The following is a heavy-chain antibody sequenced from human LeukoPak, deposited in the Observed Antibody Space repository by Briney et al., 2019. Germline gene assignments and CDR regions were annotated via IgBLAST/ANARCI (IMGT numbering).Heavy chain of an antibody. CDR3: ARDLVVPAAPGLYYYYMDV. Sequence: PGGSPRLSCAASGFTFSSYSMNWVRQAPGKGLEWVSSISSSSSYIYYADSVKGRFTISRDNAKNSLYLQMNSLRAEDTAVYYCARDLVVPAAPGLYYYYMDVWGKGTTVTVSS. CDR1: GFTFSSYS. D-gene: IGHD2-2*01. J-gene: IGHJ6*03. CDR2: ISSSSSYI. V-gene: IGHV3-21*01.